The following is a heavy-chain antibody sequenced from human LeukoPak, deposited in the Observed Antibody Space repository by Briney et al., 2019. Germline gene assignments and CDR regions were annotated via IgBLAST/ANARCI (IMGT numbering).Heavy chain of an antibody. Sequence: GGSLRLSCAASGLTFSSYGMHWVRQAPGKGLEWVAVISYDGSNKYYAKNTLYLQMNSLRAEDTAVYYCANEGGSSWAPDAFDIWGQGTMVTVSS. CDR3: ANEGGSSWAPDAFDI. CDR2: ISYDGSNK. V-gene: IGHV3-30*18. CDR1: GLTFSSYG. J-gene: IGHJ3*02. D-gene: IGHD6-13*01.